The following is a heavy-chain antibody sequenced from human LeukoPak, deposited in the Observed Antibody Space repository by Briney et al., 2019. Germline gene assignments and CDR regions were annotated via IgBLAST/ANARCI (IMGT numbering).Heavy chain of an antibody. Sequence: PGGSLRLSCAASGFTFSSYSMNWVRQAPGKGLEWASSISSSSSYIYYADSVKGRFTISRDNAKNSLYLQMNSLRAEDTAVYYCARFFSLGYCSGGSCNDAFDIWGQGTMVTVSS. CDR3: ARFFSLGYCSGGSCNDAFDI. D-gene: IGHD2-15*01. CDR2: ISSSSSYI. CDR1: GFTFSSYS. J-gene: IGHJ3*02. V-gene: IGHV3-21*01.